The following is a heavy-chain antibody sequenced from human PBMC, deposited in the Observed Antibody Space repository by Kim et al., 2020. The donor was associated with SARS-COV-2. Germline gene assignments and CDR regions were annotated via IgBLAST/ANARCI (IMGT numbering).Heavy chain of an antibody. CDR2: IYYSGST. CDR3: ARGGGFDPLDY. D-gene: IGHD3-16*01. CDR1: GGSISTGGYY. Sequence: SETLSLTCTVSGGSISTGGYYWSWIRQHPGKGLEWIGHIYYSGSTSYYPSLKSRVTISRDSSKNQFSLNLTPVTAADTAVYYCARGGGFDPLDYWGQGTLVTVSS. J-gene: IGHJ4*02. V-gene: IGHV4-31*03.